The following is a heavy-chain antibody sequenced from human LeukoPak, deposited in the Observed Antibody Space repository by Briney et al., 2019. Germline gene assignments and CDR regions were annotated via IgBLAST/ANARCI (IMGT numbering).Heavy chain of an antibody. Sequence: SETLSLTCAVSGGSITTYYWTWIRQPPGQALEWIGYIYYPGNTKYNPSLESRVTMSIDTSKNEFSLKIYSVNAADTAVYFCASGSVVTALDQWGQGTLVTVSS. CDR3: ASGSVVTALDQ. J-gene: IGHJ4*02. D-gene: IGHD2-21*02. V-gene: IGHV4-59*01. CDR1: GGSITTYY. CDR2: IYYPGNT.